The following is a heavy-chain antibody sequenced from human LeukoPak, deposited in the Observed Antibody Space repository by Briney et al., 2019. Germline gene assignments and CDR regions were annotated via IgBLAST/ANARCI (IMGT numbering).Heavy chain of an antibody. J-gene: IGHJ5*02. Sequence: EASVKVSCKASGYTFTNYYIHWVRQAPGQGLEWMGIINPSGDNTWYAQKFQGRVTMTRDMSTSTAYMELSSLSSEDTAVYYCARGPHFSMIIPPTIRETRKYWFDPWGQGTLVTVSS. CDR1: GYTFTNYY. CDR3: ARGPHFSMIIPPTIRETRKYWFDP. CDR2: INPSGDNT. V-gene: IGHV1-46*01. D-gene: IGHD2-2*01.